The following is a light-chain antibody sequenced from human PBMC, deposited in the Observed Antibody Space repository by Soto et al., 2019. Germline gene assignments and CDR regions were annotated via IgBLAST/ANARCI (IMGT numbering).Light chain of an antibody. Sequence: QSALTQPASVSGSPGQSITISCTGTSSDVGGYNYVSWYQQHPGKAPKLMIYDVSNRPSGVSNRFSGSKSGNTASLTISGLQAEDEADYYCSSYTSSLKVCGGGTKVTVL. CDR3: SSYTSSLKV. CDR2: DVS. CDR1: SSDVGGYNY. V-gene: IGLV2-14*01. J-gene: IGLJ3*02.